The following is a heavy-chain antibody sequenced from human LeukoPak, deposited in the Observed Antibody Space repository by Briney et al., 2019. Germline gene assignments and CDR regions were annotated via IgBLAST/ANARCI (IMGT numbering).Heavy chain of an antibody. D-gene: IGHD4/OR15-4a*01. CDR3: DRAVDYNWFDP. J-gene: IGHJ5*02. CDR1: GGSISSGDYY. CDR2: IYYSGST. V-gene: IGHV4-30-4*01. Sequence: SETLSLTCTVSGGSISSGDYYWSWIRQPPGKGLEWMGYIYYSGSTYYNPSLKSRVTISVYTSKNQFSLKLSSATADDTAVYHCDRAVDYNWFDPWGQGTLVTVSS.